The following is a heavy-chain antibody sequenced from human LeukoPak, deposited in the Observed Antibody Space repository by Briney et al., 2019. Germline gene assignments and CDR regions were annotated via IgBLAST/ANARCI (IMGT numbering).Heavy chain of an antibody. D-gene: IGHD2-2*01. CDR2: TNPISGNT. Sequence: GASVKVSCKASGYTFTSYGIGWVRQASGQGLEWRGWTNPISGNTGSAQKFQGRVTLTRNTSISTAYLELSSLRSEDTAVYYCARVGPAAIVDYWGQGTLITVSS. CDR1: GYTFTSYG. CDR3: ARVGPAAIVDY. V-gene: IGHV1-8*02. J-gene: IGHJ4*02.